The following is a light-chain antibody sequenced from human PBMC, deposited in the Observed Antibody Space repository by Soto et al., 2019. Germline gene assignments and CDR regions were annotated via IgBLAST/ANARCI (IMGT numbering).Light chain of an antibody. J-gene: IGLJ1*01. CDR2: EVT. V-gene: IGLV2-14*01. Sequence: QSVLAQPASVCGSPGQTITISCTGTSSDVGAYNYVSWYQHHPGKVPKLLIYEVTSRPSGVSDRFSGSKSGNTASLTISGLQAEDEADYPCRSKTASRTLFVFGTGTQVTVL. CDR1: SSDVGAYNY. CDR3: RSKTASRTLFV.